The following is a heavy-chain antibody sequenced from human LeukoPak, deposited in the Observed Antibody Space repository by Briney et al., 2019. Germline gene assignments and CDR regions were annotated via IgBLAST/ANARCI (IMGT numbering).Heavy chain of an antibody. D-gene: IGHD5-12*01. V-gene: IGHV3-21*01. CDR1: GFTFSSYY. Sequence: GGSLILSCAASGFTFSSYYMSWVRQAPGKGLEWVSSITTSSSYIYYADSVKGRFTISRDNAKNSLYMQMNSLMAEETAVYYCAREHSGYEFPVRDYCYMDVWGKVTTVTVA. CDR3: AREHSGYEFPVRDYCYMDV. CDR2: ITTSSSYI. J-gene: IGHJ6*03.